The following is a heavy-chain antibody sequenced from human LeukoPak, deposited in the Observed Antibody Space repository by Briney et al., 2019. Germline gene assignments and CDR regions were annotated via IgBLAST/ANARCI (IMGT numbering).Heavy chain of an antibody. CDR1: GGSLSTYF. Sequence: SETLSLTCTVSGGSLSTYFWTWIRQPAGKGLEWIGRIYASGGTTHTPSLKSRVTMSVDTSKSQFSLKLSSVTAVDTAVYYCARAVYDTSGYYIDYWGQGTLVTVSS. V-gene: IGHV4-4*07. CDR2: IYASGGT. J-gene: IGHJ4*02. D-gene: IGHD3-22*01. CDR3: ARAVYDTSGYYIDY.